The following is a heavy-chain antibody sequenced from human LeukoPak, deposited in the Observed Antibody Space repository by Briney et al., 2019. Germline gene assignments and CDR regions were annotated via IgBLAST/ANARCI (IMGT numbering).Heavy chain of an antibody. J-gene: IGHJ4*02. CDR2: ISSSSSYI. V-gene: IGHV3-21*01. CDR1: GXTFSTYS. Sequence: PGGSLRLSCAASGXTFSTYSMNWVRQAPGKGLEWVSSISSSSSYIYYADSVKGRFTISRDNAKNSLYLQMNSLRAEDTAVYYCARGFYDTLLYYFDYWGQGTLVTVSS. D-gene: IGHD3-22*01. CDR3: ARGFYDTLLYYFDY.